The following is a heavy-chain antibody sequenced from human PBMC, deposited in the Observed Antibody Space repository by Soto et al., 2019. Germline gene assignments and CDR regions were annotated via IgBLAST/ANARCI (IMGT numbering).Heavy chain of an antibody. CDR3: ARDLFGSGYYSGLDY. D-gene: IGHD3-22*01. V-gene: IGHV3-21*01. J-gene: IGHJ4*02. CDR1: GFTFSSYS. CDR2: ISSSSSYI. Sequence: VGSLRLSCAASGFTFSSYSMNWVRQAPGKGLEWVPSISSSSSYIYYADSVKGRFTISRDNAKNSLYLQMNSLRAEDTAVYYCARDLFGSGYYSGLDYWGQGTLVTVSS.